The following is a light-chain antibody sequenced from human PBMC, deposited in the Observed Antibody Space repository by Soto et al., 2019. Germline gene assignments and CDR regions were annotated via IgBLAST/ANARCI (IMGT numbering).Light chain of an antibody. Sequence: QSALTQPPSASGSPGQSVAISCTGTSSDVGGYNYVSWYQQHPGKAPKLMIYDVYKRPSGVPDRFSGSKSGNTASLTVSGLQAEDEADYYCSSYAGTHIVFGTGTKLTVL. CDR2: DVY. J-gene: IGLJ1*01. V-gene: IGLV2-8*01. CDR1: SSDVGGYNY. CDR3: SSYAGTHIV.